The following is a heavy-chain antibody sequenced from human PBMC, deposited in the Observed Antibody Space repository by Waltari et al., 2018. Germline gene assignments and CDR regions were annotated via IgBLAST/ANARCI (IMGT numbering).Heavy chain of an antibody. D-gene: IGHD7-27*01. CDR3: ASLLGMGDY. CDR2: ISSSSSYI. V-gene: IGHV3-21*01. CDR1: GFTLRSSR. Sequence: EVQLVESGGGLVKPGGSLRLSCAASGFTLRSSRMHWVGQAPGKGLEWFSSISSSSSYIYYADSVKGRFTISRDNAKNSLYLQMNSLRAEDTAVYYCASLLGMGDYWGQGTLVTVSS. J-gene: IGHJ4*02.